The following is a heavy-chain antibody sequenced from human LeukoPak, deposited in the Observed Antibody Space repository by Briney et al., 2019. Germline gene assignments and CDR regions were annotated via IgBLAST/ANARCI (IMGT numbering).Heavy chain of an antibody. V-gene: IGHV1-8*02. D-gene: IGHD6-25*01. CDR2: MNPNSGNT. J-gene: IGHJ6*03. CDR1: GYTFTSYD. CDR3: ARGRGYYYYYYYMDV. Sequence: GSSVKVSCKASGYTFTSYDINWVRRATGQGLEWMGWMNPNSGNTGYAQKFQGRVTMTRNTSISTAYMELSSLRSEDTAVYYCARGRGYYYYYYYMDVWGKGTTVTVSS.